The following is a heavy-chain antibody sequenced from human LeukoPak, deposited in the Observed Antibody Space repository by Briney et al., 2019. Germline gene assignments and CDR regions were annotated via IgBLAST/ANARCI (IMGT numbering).Heavy chain of an antibody. CDR2: IRGNGSST. Sequence: PGRSLRPAFAAAGFTLPSYAMSWFGQRPGREEGWAAAIRGNGSSTYYADSVKGRFTLSRDNSKNTLSLKMTSLRAEDTAVYYRAKDRPIAVAEEYYLDNWGQGTLVTASS. J-gene: IGHJ4*02. CDR3: AKDRPIAVAEEYYLDN. D-gene: IGHD6-13*01. V-gene: IGHV3-23*01. CDR1: GFTLPSYA.